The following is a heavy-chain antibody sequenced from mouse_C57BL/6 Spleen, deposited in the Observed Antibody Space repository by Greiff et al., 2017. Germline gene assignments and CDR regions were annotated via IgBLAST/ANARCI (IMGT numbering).Heavy chain of an antibody. Sequence: EVKLVESGGGLVQSGRSLRLSCATSGFTFSDFYLEWVRQAPGKGLEWIAASRNKANDYTTEYSASVNGRFIVSRDTSQSILYLQMNALRAEDTAIYYCARDAAYNWYFDVWGTGTTVTVSS. J-gene: IGHJ1*03. CDR3: ARDAAYNWYFDV. D-gene: IGHD6-5*01. CDR1: GFTFSDFY. CDR2: SRNKANDYTT. V-gene: IGHV7-1*01.